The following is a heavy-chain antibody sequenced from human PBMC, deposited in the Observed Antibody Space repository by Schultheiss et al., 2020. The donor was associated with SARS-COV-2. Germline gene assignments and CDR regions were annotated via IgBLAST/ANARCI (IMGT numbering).Heavy chain of an antibody. Sequence: GGSLRLSCAASGFTFSSYDMHWVRQATGKGLEWVSAIGTAGDPYYPGSVKGRFTISRDNSKNTVYLQMKSLRPEDTAVYYCAKGELYYYGSGSYSSHYWGQGTLVTVSS. CDR3: AKGELYYYGSGSYSSHY. CDR2: IGTAGDP. V-gene: IGHV3-13*05. J-gene: IGHJ4*02. D-gene: IGHD3-10*01. CDR1: GFTFSSYD.